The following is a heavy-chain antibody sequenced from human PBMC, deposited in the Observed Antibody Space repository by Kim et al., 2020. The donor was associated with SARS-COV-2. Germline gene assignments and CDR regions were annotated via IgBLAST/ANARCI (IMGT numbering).Heavy chain of an antibody. CDR1: GFTFSDYY. CDR2: ISSSSSYT. CDR3: ARETSIYCSGGSCLDFDY. V-gene: IGHV3-11*06. Sequence: GGSLRLSCAASGFTFSDYYMSWIRQAPGKGLEWVSYISSSSSYTNYADSVKGRFTISRDNAKNSLYLQMNSLRAEDTAVYYCARETSIYCSGGSCLDFDYWRHRTLVTVSS. J-gene: IGHJ4*01. D-gene: IGHD2-15*01.